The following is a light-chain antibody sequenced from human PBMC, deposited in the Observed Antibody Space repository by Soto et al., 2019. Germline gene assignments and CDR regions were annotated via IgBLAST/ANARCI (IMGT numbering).Light chain of an antibody. V-gene: IGKV1-5*03. CDR3: QQSHFYWT. J-gene: IGKJ1*01. CDR2: KAS. Sequence: DIQMTQSPSTLSASVGDRVTITCRASQSVSSWLAWYQQKPGEVPKLLIYKASSLESGVPSRFSGSGSGTEFTLTISSLQPDDFVTYYCQQSHFYWTFGQGTKVEIK. CDR1: QSVSSW.